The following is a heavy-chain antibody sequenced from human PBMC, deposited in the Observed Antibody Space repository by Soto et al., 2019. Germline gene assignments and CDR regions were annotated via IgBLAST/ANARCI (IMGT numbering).Heavy chain of an antibody. CDR2: FDPEDGET. J-gene: IGHJ3*02. CDR1: GYTLTELS. D-gene: IGHD1-26*01. V-gene: IGHV1-24*01. Sequence: ASVKVSCKVSGYTLTELSMHWVRQAPGKGLEWMGGFDPEDGETIYAQKFQGRVTMTEDTSTDTAYMELSSLRSEDTAVYYCATGYLVPVGATFSVAFDIWGQGTMVTVSS. CDR3: ATGYLVPVGATFSVAFDI.